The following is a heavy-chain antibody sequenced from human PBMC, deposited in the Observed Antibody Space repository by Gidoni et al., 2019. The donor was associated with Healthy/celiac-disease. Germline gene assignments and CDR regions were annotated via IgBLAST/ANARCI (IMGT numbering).Heavy chain of an antibody. V-gene: IGHV3-23*01. J-gene: IGHJ4*02. Sequence: EVQLLESGGGLVQPGGSLRLPGAASGFTFSSYAMSWVRQSPGKGLEWVLAISCSGGSTYYADSLKRRFTISRNKSNNTLLLQMNSLRAEDTAVYYCAKDKVFLWFWELFQPRVFDYWGQGTLVTVSS. CDR1: GFTFSSYA. CDR3: AKDKVFLWFWELFQPRVFDY. CDR2: ISCSGGST. D-gene: IGHD3-10*01.